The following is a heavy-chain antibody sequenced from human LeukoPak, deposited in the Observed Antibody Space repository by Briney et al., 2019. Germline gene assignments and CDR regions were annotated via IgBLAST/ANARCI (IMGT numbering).Heavy chain of an antibody. V-gene: IGHV3-7*01. Sequence: GGSLRLSCAASGFTFNNYAMTWVRQAPGKGLEWVANTKPDGSAEYYADSVRGRFTASRDNANNLLYLQMNRLRAEDTAVYYCARDGGLHTNFDYWGQGTLVTVSS. CDR2: TKPDGSAE. CDR3: ARDGGLHTNFDY. J-gene: IGHJ4*02. D-gene: IGHD2-15*01. CDR1: GFTFNNYA.